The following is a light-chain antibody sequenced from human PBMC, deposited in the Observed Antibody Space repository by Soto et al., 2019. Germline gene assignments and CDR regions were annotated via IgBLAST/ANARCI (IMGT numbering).Light chain of an antibody. CDR2: AAS. Sequence: DIQLTQSPSTLSASVGDSVTLTCLASQSISNYLAWYQQKPGKVPKLLIYAASTLQSGVPSRFSGSGSGADFTLTISSLQPEDVATYYCQKYNSAPPWTFGQGTKVDIK. CDR3: QKYNSAPPWT. J-gene: IGKJ1*01. CDR1: QSISNY. V-gene: IGKV1-27*01.